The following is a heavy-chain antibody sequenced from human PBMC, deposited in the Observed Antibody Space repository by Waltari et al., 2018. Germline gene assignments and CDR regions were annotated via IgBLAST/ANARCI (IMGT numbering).Heavy chain of an antibody. CDR1: GFTFSSYS. Sequence: EVQLVESGGGLVKPGGSLRLSCAASGFTFSSYSMNWVRQAPGKGLGWVSSISSSSSYIYYADSVKGRFTISRDNAKNTLYLQMNSLRAEDTAVYYCARGEELRYFDWLFPNWYFDLWGRGTLVTVSS. V-gene: IGHV3-21*01. CDR3: ARGEELRYFDWLFPNWYFDL. D-gene: IGHD3-9*01. CDR2: ISSSSSYI. J-gene: IGHJ2*01.